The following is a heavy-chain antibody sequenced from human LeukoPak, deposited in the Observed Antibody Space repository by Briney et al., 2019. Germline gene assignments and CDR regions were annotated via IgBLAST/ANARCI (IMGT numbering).Heavy chain of an antibody. V-gene: IGHV3-23*01. CDR3: AKRSSVGATTSYYYYGMDV. Sequence: GGSLRLSCAASGFTFSSYAMSWVRQAPGKGLEWVSAISGSGGSTYYADSVKGRFTISRDNSKNTLYLQMNSLRAEQTAVYYCAKRSSVGATTSYYYYGMDVWGQGTTVTVSS. D-gene: IGHD1-26*01. CDR2: ISGSGGST. J-gene: IGHJ6*02. CDR1: GFTFSSYA.